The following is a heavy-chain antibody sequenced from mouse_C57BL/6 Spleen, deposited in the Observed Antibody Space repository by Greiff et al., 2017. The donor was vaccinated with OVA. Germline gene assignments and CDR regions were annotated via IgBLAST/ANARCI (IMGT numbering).Heavy chain of an antibody. CDR3: ARAYSKGFDY. J-gene: IGHJ2*01. D-gene: IGHD2-5*01. CDR2: IDPSDRET. V-gene: IGHV1-52*01. CDR1: GYTFTSYW. Sequence: VKLQQPGAELVRPGSSVKLSCKASGYTFTSYWMHWVKQRPIQGLEWIGNIDPSDRETHYNQKFKDKATLTVDKSSSTAYMQLSSLTSEDSAVYYCARAYSKGFDYWGQGTTLTVSS.